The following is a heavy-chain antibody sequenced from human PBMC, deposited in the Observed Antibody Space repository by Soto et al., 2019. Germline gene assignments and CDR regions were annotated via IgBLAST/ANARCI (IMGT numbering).Heavy chain of an antibody. V-gene: IGHV3-66*01. J-gene: IGHJ4*02. CDR2: IYSGGST. Sequence: PGGSLRLSCAASGFTVSSNYMSWVRQAPGKGLEWVSVIYSGGSTYYADSVKGRFTISRDNSKNTLYLQMNSLRAEDTAVYYCARVDSSGYYYLDYWGQGTLVTVSS. D-gene: IGHD3-22*01. CDR3: ARVDSSGYYYLDY. CDR1: GFTVSSNY.